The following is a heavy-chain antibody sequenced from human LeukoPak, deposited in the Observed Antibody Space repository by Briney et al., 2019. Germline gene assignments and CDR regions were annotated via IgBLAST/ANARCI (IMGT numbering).Heavy chain of an antibody. CDR3: ARNRDSSGYYLGPFDY. D-gene: IGHD3-22*01. CDR1: GFTFSSYS. J-gene: IGHJ4*02. V-gene: IGHV3-21*01. CDR2: ISSSSSYI. Sequence: GGSLRLSCAASGFTFSSYSMNWVRQAPGKGLEWVSSISSSSSYIYYADSVKGRFTTSRDNAKNSLYLQMNSLRAEDTAVYYCARNRDSSGYYLGPFDYWGQGTLVTVSP.